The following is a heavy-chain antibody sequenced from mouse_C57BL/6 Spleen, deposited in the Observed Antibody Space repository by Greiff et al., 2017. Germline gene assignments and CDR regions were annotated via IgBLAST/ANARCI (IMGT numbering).Heavy chain of an antibody. Sequence: EVMLVESGGGLVQPGGSLKLSCAASGFTFSDYGMAWVRQAPRKGPEWVAFISNLAYSSYYADTVTGRFTISRENAKNTLYLEMSSLRSEDTAMYYCARSTVGGYFDVWGTGTTVTVSS. V-gene: IGHV5-15*04. CDR1: GFTFSDYG. J-gene: IGHJ1*03. CDR2: ISNLAYSS. CDR3: ARSTVGGYFDV. D-gene: IGHD1-1*01.